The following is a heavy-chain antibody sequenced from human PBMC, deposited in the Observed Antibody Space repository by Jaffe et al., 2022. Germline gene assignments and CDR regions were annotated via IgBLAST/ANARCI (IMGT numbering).Heavy chain of an antibody. D-gene: IGHD2-2*01. CDR1: GFTITSTW. Sequence: EVQLVESGGGLVQPGGSLRLSCAASGFTITSTWMHWVRHVPGKGLVWVSRIESDGTRPVYGDSVRGRFTISRDTAKNTLYLQMDFLRVEDTAVYYCAAGYATAGTFDLSGRGTQVTVSS. CDR3: AAGYATAGTFDL. V-gene: IGHV3-74*01. CDR2: IESDGTRP. J-gene: IGHJ2*01.